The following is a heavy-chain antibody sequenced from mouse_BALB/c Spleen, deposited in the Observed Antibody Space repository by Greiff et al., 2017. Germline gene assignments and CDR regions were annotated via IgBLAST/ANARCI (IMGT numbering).Heavy chain of an antibody. CDR1: GFTFSDYY. D-gene: IGHD1-1*01. J-gene: IGHJ3*01. V-gene: IGHV5-4*02. Sequence: EVQGVESGGGLVKPGGSLKLSCAASGFTFSDYYMYWVRQTPEKRLEWVATISDCGSYTYYPDSVKGRFTISRDNAKNNLYLQMSSLKSEDTAMYYCASPTYYGSSQPFAYWGQGTLVTVSA. CDR2: ISDCGSYT. CDR3: ASPTYYGSSQPFAY.